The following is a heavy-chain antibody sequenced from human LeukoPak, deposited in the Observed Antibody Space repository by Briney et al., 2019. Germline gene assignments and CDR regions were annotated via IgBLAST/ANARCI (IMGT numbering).Heavy chain of an antibody. J-gene: IGHJ4*02. V-gene: IGHV3-23*01. CDR2: ISGSGGST. CDR1: GFTFSSYA. Sequence: GSLRLSCAASGFTFSSYAMSWVRPAPGKGLEWVSAISGSGGSTYYADSVKGRFTISRDNSKSTLYLQMNSLRAEDTAVYYCAKEEAPGLVRYYFDYWGQGTLVTVSS. D-gene: IGHD6-19*01. CDR3: AKEEAPGLVRYYFDY.